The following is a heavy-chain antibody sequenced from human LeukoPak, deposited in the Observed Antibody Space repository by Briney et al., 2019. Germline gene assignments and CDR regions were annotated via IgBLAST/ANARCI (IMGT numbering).Heavy chain of an antibody. CDR1: GYSFTNSW. D-gene: IGHD6-19*01. J-gene: IGHJ4*02. CDR2: VFPGDSDT. V-gene: IGHV5-51*01. Sequence: GESPKISCKGSGYSFTNSWIAWVRQMPGRGLEWMGLVFPGDSDTRYSPSFQGQVTISADKSISTAYLQWSSLKASDTAMYYCARQGSGPDPFDYWGQGTLVTVSS. CDR3: ARQGSGPDPFDY.